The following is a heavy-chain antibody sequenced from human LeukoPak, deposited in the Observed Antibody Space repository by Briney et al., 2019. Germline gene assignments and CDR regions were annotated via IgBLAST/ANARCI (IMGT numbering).Heavy chain of an antibody. J-gene: IGHJ4*02. CDR2: IYYSGST. Sequence: SETLSLTCTVSGGSISSGSYYWGWIRQPPGKGLEWIGSIYYSGSTHYNPSLKSRVTISVDTSKNEFSLKLSSVTDADTAVYYCARNNTLMMYPRGGEDKGFDYWGQGTLVTVSS. D-gene: IGHD2-8*01. V-gene: IGHV4-39*01. CDR1: GGSISSGSYY. CDR3: ARNNTLMMYPRGGEDKGFDY.